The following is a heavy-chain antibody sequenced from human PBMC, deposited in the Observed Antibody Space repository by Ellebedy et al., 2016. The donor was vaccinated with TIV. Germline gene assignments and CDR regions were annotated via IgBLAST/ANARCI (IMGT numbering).Heavy chain of an antibody. CDR1: GYTFTSYG. V-gene: IGHV1-18*01. CDR2: ISAYNGNT. D-gene: IGHD3-10*02. J-gene: IGHJ4*02. CDR3: AKSGLFGELLYLDY. Sequence: AASVKVSCKASGYTFTSYGISWVRQAPGQGLEWMGWISAYNGNTNYAQKLKGRVTMTTDTSTSAAYMELRSLRSDDTAVFYCAKSGLFGELLYLDYWGQGTLVTVSS.